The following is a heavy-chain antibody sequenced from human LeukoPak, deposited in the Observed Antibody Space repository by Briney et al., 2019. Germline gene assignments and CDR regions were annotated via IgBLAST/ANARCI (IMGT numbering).Heavy chain of an antibody. V-gene: IGHV3-72*01. CDR2: TRDKDNSYTT. CDR1: GFTFGDHY. J-gene: IGHJ3*02. CDR3: ARAYDTSGYYFDSFDM. Sequence: GGSLRLSCAASGFTFGDHYVDCVRQAPGQGLEWVGRTRDKDNSYTTEYAASVKGRFTISRDDSRNSLYLQMNSLKTEDTAVYYCARAYDTSGYYFDSFDMWGQGTMVTVSS. D-gene: IGHD3-22*01.